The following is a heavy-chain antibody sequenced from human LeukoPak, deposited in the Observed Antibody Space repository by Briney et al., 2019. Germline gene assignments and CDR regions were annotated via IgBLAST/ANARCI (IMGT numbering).Heavy chain of an antibody. CDR1: GFTFSSYA. CDR2: ISGSGGST. J-gene: IGHJ4*02. Sequence: GGSLRLSCAASGFTFSSYAMSWVRQAPGKGLEWVSAISGSGGSTYYADSVKGRFTISRDNSKNTLYLQMNSLRAEDAAVYYCAKERIQIVGATTFDYWGQGTLVTVSS. V-gene: IGHV3-23*01. CDR3: AKERIQIVGATTFDY. D-gene: IGHD1-26*01.